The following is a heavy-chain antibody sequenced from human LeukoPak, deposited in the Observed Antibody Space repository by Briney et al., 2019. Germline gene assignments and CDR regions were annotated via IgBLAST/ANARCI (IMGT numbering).Heavy chain of an antibody. CDR2: INPNSGGT. V-gene: IGHV1-2*02. Sequence: ASVKVSCKASGYTFTGYYMHWVRQAPGQGLEWMGWINPNSGGTNYAQKVQDRVTMTRHTSITTAYIDMSRLRSDDKAVYYCERVREYSSDWYFDYWGQGTLVTVSS. J-gene: IGHJ4*02. CDR3: ERVREYSSDWYFDY. D-gene: IGHD6-19*01. CDR1: GYTFTGYY.